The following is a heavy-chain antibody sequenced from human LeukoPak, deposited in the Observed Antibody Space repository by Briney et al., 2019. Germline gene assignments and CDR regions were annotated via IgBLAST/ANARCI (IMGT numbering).Heavy chain of an antibody. D-gene: IGHD6-6*01. J-gene: IGHJ3*01. CDR2: ISSSSSYI. V-gene: IGHV3-21*01. Sequence: GGSLRLSCAASGFIFSSYSMNWVRQAPGKGLEWVSSISSSSSYIYYADSVKGRFTISRDNAKNSLYLQMNSLRAEDTAVYYCARGGMEYSSSCRVWGQGTMVTVSS. CDR3: ARGGMEYSSSCRV. CDR1: GFIFSSYS.